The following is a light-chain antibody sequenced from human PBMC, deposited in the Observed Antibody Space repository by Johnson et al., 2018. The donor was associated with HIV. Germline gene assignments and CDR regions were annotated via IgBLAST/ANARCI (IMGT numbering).Light chain of an antibody. Sequence: QSVLTQPPSVSAAPVQKVTISCSGSSSNIGNNYVSWYQQLPGTAPKLLIYENNKRPSGIPDRFSGSKSGTSATLGITGLQTGDEADYYCGTWDSSLSAGVFGTGTKLTLL. J-gene: IGLJ1*01. CDR2: ENN. CDR1: SSNIGNNY. V-gene: IGLV1-51*02. CDR3: GTWDSSLSAGV.